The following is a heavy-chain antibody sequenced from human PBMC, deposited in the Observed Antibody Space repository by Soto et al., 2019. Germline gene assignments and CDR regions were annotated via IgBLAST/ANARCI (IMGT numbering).Heavy chain of an antibody. V-gene: IGHV3-23*01. J-gene: IGHJ6*02. CDR2: ISGSGGST. CDR1: GFTFSSYA. CDR3: AKAPYDFWSGPSPPYYYYYGMDV. D-gene: IGHD3-3*01. Sequence: PGWSLRLSCASSGFTFSSYAMSWVRHAPVKGLDLVSAISGSGGSTYYADSVKGRFTISRDNSKNTLYLQMNSLRAEDTAVYYCAKAPYDFWSGPSPPYYYYYGMDVWGQGTTVTVSS.